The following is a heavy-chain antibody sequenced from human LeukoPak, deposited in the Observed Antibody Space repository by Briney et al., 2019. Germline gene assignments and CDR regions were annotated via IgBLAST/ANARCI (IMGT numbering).Heavy chain of an antibody. CDR1: GFTFSSYG. D-gene: IGHD6-19*01. Sequence: GGSLRLSCAASGFTFSSYGMHWVRQAPGKGLEWVALIRYDGSNKYYADSVKGRFTISRDNSKNTLYLQMNSLRAEDTAVYYCATDWYSTGYYVHWGQGTLVTVSS. CDR2: IRYDGSNK. CDR3: ATDWYSTGYYVH. J-gene: IGHJ4*02. V-gene: IGHV3-30*02.